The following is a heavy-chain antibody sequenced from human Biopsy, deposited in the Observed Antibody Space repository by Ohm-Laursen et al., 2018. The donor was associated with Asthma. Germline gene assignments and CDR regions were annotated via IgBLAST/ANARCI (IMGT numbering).Heavy chain of an antibody. CDR2: INTNSGTP. Sequence: ASVKVSCKTSGYTFNSVAVMWVRQAPGHGLEWMGWINTNSGTPTYVQGFSGRFVFSLDPSVTTAYLQIDSLRSEDTGVYYCTRAGSTFVADYWGQGTLVTVSS. V-gene: IGHV7-4-1*01. D-gene: IGHD5-12*01. CDR1: GYTFNSVA. J-gene: IGHJ4*01. CDR3: TRAGSTFVADY.